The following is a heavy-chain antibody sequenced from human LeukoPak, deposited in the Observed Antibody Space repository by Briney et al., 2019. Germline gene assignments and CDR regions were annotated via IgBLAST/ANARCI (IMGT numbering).Heavy chain of an antibody. D-gene: IGHD4-23*01. CDR1: GFTVRSNY. Sequence: GGSLRLSCAASGFTVRSNYMSWVRQAPGKGLEWVAFIRYDGSNKYYADSVKGRFTISRDNSKNTLYLQMNSLRADDTAVYYCAKDPNNYGGYIDYWGQGTLVTVSS. CDR3: AKDPNNYGGYIDY. J-gene: IGHJ4*02. V-gene: IGHV3-30*02. CDR2: IRYDGSNK.